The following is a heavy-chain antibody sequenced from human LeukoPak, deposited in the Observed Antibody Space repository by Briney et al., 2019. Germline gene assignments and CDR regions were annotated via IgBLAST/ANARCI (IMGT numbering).Heavy chain of an antibody. CDR1: GFAFSGYS. V-gene: IGHV3-74*01. Sequence: GGSLRLSCAVSGFAFSGYSMSWVRQAPGKGLEWVSCIESDGSTTTYADSVKGRFTISRDNAKNTLYLQMNGLRPEDTAVYYCARDLQSHYDSWGQGSLVTVSS. J-gene: IGHJ4*02. CDR2: IESDGSTT. CDR3: ARDLQSHYDS.